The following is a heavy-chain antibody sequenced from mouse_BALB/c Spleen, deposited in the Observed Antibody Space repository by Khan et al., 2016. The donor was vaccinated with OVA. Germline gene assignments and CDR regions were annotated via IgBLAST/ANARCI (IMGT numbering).Heavy chain of an antibody. V-gene: IGHV1-4*01. CDR3: VRDGAYYRNYGWFAY. CDR1: GYTFPSYT. D-gene: IGHD2-5*01. CDR2: INPNNGYT. Sequence: QIQLVQSGAELARPGASVKMSCKASGYTFPSYTIHWIKLRPGPGLDWIGYINPNNGYTNYNQKFKDKATLTADKSSTTVYMQLSSLTSDDSAVYNGVRDGAYYRNYGWFAYWGQGAL. J-gene: IGHJ3*01.